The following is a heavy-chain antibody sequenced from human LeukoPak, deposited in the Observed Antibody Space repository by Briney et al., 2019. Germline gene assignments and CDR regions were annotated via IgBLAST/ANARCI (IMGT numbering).Heavy chain of an antibody. CDR1: GFTFSSSA. D-gene: IGHD3-16*02. Sequence: GGSLRLSCAASGFTFSSSAMSWVRQAPGKGLEWVSAISNNGGYTYYADSVQGRFTISRDNSKSTLCLQMNSLRAEDTAVYYCAKGEKTRPFGGVIDYWGQGTLVTVSS. J-gene: IGHJ4*02. CDR3: AKGEKTRPFGGVIDY. CDR2: ISNNGGYT. V-gene: IGHV3-23*01.